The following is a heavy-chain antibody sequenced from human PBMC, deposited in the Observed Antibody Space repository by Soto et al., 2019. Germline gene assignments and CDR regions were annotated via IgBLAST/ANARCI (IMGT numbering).Heavy chain of an antibody. J-gene: IGHJ4*02. Sequence: ASVKGSCKASGYSYTSYGISWVRRAPGQGLEWMGWISAYNGNTNYAQKLQGRVTMTTDTSTSTAYMELRSLRSDDTAVYYCARDADIVVVADAANFEYWGQGTLVRVSS. CDR2: ISAYNGNT. CDR3: ARDADIVVVADAANFEY. D-gene: IGHD2-2*01. V-gene: IGHV1-18*01. CDR1: GYSYTSYG.